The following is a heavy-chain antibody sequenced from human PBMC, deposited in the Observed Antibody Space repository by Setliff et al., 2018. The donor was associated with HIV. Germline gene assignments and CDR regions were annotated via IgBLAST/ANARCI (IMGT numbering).Heavy chain of an antibody. CDR2: VNPNSGNT. CDR3: ARGAWYTSGWHSSRYMDV. V-gene: IGHV1-8*01. CDR1: GYTLTEFS. Sequence: ASVKVSCKVSGYTLTEFSMHWVRQAPGKGLEWMGWVNPNSGNTGYAQKFQGRVTMTRNTSIRTVYMELSSLRSEDTAVYYCARGAWYTSGWHSSRYMDVWGKGSTVTVSS. D-gene: IGHD6-19*01. J-gene: IGHJ6*03.